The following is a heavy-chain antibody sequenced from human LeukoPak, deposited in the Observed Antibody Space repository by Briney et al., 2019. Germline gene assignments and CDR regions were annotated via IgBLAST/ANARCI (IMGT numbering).Heavy chain of an antibody. CDR1: GGSISSYS. CDR3: ARESRLCSGGSCYDY. CDR2: IYYRGST. J-gene: IGHJ4*02. D-gene: IGHD2-15*01. Sequence: SETLSLTCTVSGGSISSYSWSWIRQPPGKGLEWIGYIYYRGSTNYSPSLKSRVIISVDTSKNQFSLKLSSVTAADTAVYYCARESRLCSGGSCYDYWGQGTLVTVSS. V-gene: IGHV4-59*01.